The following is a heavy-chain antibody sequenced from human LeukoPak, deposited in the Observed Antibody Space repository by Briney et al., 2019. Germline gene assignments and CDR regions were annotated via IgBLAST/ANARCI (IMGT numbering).Heavy chain of an antibody. CDR1: GYTFTGYY. V-gene: IGHV1-2*02. CDR3: ARRRGYCSSTSCPNWFDP. CDR2: INPNSGST. D-gene: IGHD2-2*03. J-gene: IGHJ5*02. Sequence: ASVKVSCKASGYTFTGYYMHWVRQATGQGLEWMGWINPNSGSTNYAQKFQGRVTMTRDTSISTAYMELSRLRSDDTAVYYCARRRGYCSSTSCPNWFDPWGQGTLVTVSS.